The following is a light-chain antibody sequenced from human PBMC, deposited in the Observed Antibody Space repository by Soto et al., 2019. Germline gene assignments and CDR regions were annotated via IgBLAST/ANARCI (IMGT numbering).Light chain of an antibody. CDR2: GAS. V-gene: IGKV3-15*01. CDR1: QSVSNN. J-gene: IGKJ2*01. Sequence: EIVRTQSPATLSVSPGERATISCRASQSVSNNLAWYQQKPGQAPRLLIYGASTRATGIPARFSGSGSGTEFTLTMSSLQSEDFAVYYCQQYNNWPYTFGQGTKLEIK. CDR3: QQYNNWPYT.